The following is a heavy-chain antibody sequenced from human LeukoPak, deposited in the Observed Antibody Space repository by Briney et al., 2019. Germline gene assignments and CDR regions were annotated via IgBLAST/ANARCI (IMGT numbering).Heavy chain of an antibody. Sequence: GGSLRLSCAASGFTFSSYGMHWVRQAPGKGLEWVSGVTGSGGSTYYADSVKGRFTISRDNSKNTLYLQMNSLRAEDTAVYYCAKKSVADVPPLHWGQGTLVTVSS. CDR2: VTGSGGST. V-gene: IGHV3-23*01. J-gene: IGHJ4*02. CDR1: GFTFSSYG. D-gene: IGHD6-19*01. CDR3: AKKSVADVPPLH.